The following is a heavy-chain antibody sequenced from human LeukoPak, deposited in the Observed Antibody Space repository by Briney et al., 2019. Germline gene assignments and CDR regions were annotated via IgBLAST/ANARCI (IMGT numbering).Heavy chain of an antibody. Sequence: GGSLRLSCAASGFTFSRYWMSWVRQAPGKGLEWVANIKQDGSEKYYVDSVKGRFTISRDNAKNSLYLQMNSLRAEDTAVYYCARAYGDYVGWFDPWGQGTLVTVSS. CDR1: GFTFSRYW. J-gene: IGHJ5*02. CDR2: IKQDGSEK. V-gene: IGHV3-7*01. CDR3: ARAYGDYVGWFDP. D-gene: IGHD4-17*01.